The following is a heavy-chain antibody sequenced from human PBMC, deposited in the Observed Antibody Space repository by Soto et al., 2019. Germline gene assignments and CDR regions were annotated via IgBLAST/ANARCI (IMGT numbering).Heavy chain of an antibody. D-gene: IGHD5-12*01. Sequence: PSETLSLTCAVYGGSFSGYYWSWIRQPPGKGQEWIGEINHSGSTNYNPSLKSRVTISVDTSKNQFSLKLSSVTAADTAVYYCGRAEWLPGGTDYYYYMDVWGKGTTVTVSS. J-gene: IGHJ6*03. CDR1: GGSFSGYY. CDR2: INHSGST. CDR3: GRAEWLPGGTDYYYYMDV. V-gene: IGHV4-34*01.